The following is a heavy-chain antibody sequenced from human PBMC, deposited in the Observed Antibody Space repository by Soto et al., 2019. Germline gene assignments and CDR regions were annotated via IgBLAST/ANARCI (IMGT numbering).Heavy chain of an antibody. J-gene: IGHJ5*02. V-gene: IGHV3-73*01. CDR3: TRVYYDSSGPP. CDR1: GFSFCGSD. Sequence: SLGLSCGASGFSFCGSDMHWVRQASGKGLEWVGRIRTKANSYATAYAASVKGRFTIARDDSKNTAYLQMNSLKTEDTAVYYCTRVYYDSSGPPWAQVTLVTLSS. CDR2: IRTKANSYAT. D-gene: IGHD3-22*01.